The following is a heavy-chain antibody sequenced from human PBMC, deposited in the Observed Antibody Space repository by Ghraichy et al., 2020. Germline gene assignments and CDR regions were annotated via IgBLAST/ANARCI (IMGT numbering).Heavy chain of an antibody. CDR3: ARIVGANWRGYFDY. Sequence: GGSLRLSCAASGFTFDDYGMSWVRQAPGKGLEWVSGINWNGGSTGYADSVKGRFTISRDNAKNSLYLQMNSLRAEDTALYYCARIVGANWRGYFDYWGQGTLVTVSS. V-gene: IGHV3-20*04. J-gene: IGHJ4*02. CDR1: GFTFDDYG. CDR2: INWNGGST. D-gene: IGHD1-26*01.